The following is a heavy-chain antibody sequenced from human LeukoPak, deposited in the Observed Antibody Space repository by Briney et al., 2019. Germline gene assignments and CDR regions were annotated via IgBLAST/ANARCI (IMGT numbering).Heavy chain of an antibody. V-gene: IGHV4-39*07. J-gene: IGHJ4*02. CDR3: ARFSGYDWVVTAIPRSFDY. CDR2: INHSGST. D-gene: IGHD2-21*02. Sequence: SETLSLTCNVSGGSVTFSSYYWGWIRQPPGKGLEWIGEINHSGSTNYNPSLKSRVTISVDTSKNQFSLKLSSVTAADTAVYYCARFSGYDWVVTAIPRSFDYWGQGTLVTVSS. CDR1: GGSVTFSSYY.